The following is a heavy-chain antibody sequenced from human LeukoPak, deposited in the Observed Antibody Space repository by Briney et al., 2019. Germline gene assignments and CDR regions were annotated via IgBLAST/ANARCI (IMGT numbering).Heavy chain of an antibody. CDR3: ASGGPQNYDILTGYHYFDY. D-gene: IGHD3-9*01. V-gene: IGHV4-34*01. CDR2: INHSGST. J-gene: IGHJ4*02. Sequence: PSETLSLTCAVYGGSFSGYYWSWIRQPPGKGLEWIGEINHSGSTNYNPSLKSRVTISVDTSKNQFSLKLSSVTAADTAAYYCASGGPQNYDILTGYHYFDYWGQGTLVTVSS. CDR1: GGSFSGYY.